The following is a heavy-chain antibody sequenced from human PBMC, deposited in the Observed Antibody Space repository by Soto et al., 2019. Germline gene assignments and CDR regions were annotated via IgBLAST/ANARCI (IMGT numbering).Heavy chain of an antibody. J-gene: IGHJ6*02. Sequence: ASVKVSCKASGYTFTSYAMHWVRQAPGQRLEWMGWINAGNGNTKYSQKFQGRVTITRDTSASTAYMELSSLRSEDTAVYYCAREPTDCSSTSCYGVGGYYYYCMDVWGQGTTVTV. CDR2: INAGNGNT. D-gene: IGHD2-2*01. V-gene: IGHV1-3*01. CDR1: GYTFTSYA. CDR3: AREPTDCSSTSCYGVGGYYYYCMDV.